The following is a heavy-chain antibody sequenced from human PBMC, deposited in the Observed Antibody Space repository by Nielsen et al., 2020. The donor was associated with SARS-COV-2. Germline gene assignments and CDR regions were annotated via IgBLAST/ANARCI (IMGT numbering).Heavy chain of an antibody. J-gene: IGHJ4*02. CDR3: TREPAAIRSDY. CDR1: GFTFSSYG. D-gene: IGHD2-2*01. V-gene: IGHV3-33*05. Sequence: GESLKISCAASGFTFSSYGMHWVRQAPGKGLEWVAVISYDGSNKYYADSVKGRFTISRDNAKSSLFLQMNSLRAEDTAVYYCTREPAAIRSDYWGQGTLVTVSS. CDR2: ISYDGSNK.